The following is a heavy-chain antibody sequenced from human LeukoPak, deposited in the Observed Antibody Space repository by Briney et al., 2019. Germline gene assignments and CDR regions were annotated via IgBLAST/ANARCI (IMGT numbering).Heavy chain of an antibody. CDR1: GFTFRAYS. V-gene: IGHV3-21*05. J-gene: IGHJ4*02. Sequence: GGSLRLSCAASGFTFRAYSLSWVRQAPGRGLEWVSFITGSSGDILYADSVKGRFTVSRDNAKNTLYLQMDSLTAEDTAVYFCARVAGHYFDYWGQGSLVTVSS. CDR2: ITGSSGDI. CDR3: ARVAGHYFDY. D-gene: IGHD3-10*01.